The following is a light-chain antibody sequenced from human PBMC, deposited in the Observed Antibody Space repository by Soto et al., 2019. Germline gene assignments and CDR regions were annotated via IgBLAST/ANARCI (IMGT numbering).Light chain of an antibody. CDR1: QSISNY. CDR2: AAS. CDR3: QQSYSSWAT. V-gene: IGKV1-39*01. J-gene: IGKJ4*01. Sequence: DIQMTQSPSSLSASVGDRVTITCRARQSISNYLNWYQLKPGKVPKLLIYAASTLQTGVPSRFSGRGSGTDFTLTISSLQPEDSVTYYCQQSYSSWATFGGGTKVEIK.